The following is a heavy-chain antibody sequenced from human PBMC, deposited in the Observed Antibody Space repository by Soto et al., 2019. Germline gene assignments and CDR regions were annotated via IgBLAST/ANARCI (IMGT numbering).Heavy chain of an antibody. CDR2: IIPIFGTA. CDR1: GGTLSSYA. V-gene: IGHV1-69*13. Sequence: GASVKVSCKASGGTLSSYAISWVRQAPGQGLEWMGGIIPIFGTANYAQKFQGRVTITADESTSTAYMELSSLRSEDTAVYYCAFHRRYSSGWYGIVDYWGQGTLVTVSS. J-gene: IGHJ4*02. CDR3: AFHRRYSSGWYGIVDY. D-gene: IGHD6-19*01.